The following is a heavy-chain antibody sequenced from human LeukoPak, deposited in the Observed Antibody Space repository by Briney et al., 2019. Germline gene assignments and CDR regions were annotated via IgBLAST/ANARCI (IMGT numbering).Heavy chain of an antibody. Sequence: SETLSLTCTVSGGSISSSSYYWGWLRQPPGKGLEWIGSIYYSGSTYYNPSLKSRVTISVDTSKNQFSLKLSSVTAADTAVYYCAGLLSFDYWGQGTLVTVSS. CDR3: AGLLSFDY. D-gene: IGHD2-21*02. CDR1: GGSISSSSYY. CDR2: IYYSGST. J-gene: IGHJ4*02. V-gene: IGHV4-39*07.